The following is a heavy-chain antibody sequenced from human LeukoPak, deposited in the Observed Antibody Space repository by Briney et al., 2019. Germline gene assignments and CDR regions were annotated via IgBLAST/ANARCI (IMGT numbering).Heavy chain of an antibody. CDR3: ARGSSMIAAAAFDI. CDR1: GYTFTNYG. CDR2: ISTYNDNT. Sequence: ASVKVSCKASGYTFTNYGITWVRQAPRQGLEWMGWISTYNDNTNYAQMLQGRVTMTTDTSTSTAYMELKSLRSDDTAVYYCARGSSMIAAAAFDIWGQGTMVTVSS. J-gene: IGHJ3*02. D-gene: IGHD6-13*01. V-gene: IGHV1-18*01.